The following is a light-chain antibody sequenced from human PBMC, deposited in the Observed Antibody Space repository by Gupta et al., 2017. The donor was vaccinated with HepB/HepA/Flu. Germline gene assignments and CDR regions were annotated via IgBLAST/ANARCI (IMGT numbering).Light chain of an antibody. V-gene: IGKV1-39*01. CDR1: QSISTT. CDR2: AAS. Sequence: DIHMTQSPSSLSASVGDRVTITCRASQSISTTLNWYQQKAGKVPKVLLYAASKLEGGVPSRFSGGSSGRDFSLTIMMLQPEDSATYYCQQRDSPRNTFGQGTRVEIK. J-gene: IGKJ2*01. CDR3: QQRDSPRNT.